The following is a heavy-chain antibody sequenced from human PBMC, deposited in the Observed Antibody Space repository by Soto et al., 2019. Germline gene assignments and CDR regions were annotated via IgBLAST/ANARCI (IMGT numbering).Heavy chain of an antibody. CDR2: IYYSGST. CDR1: GGSISSYY. Sequence: SETLSLTCTVSGGSISSYYWSWIRQPPGKGLEWIGSIYYSGSTNYNPSLESRVTISVDTSKNQFSLRLSSVTAADTAVYYCATNPYAWYENWFDPWGQGTLVTVSS. CDR3: ATNPYAWYENWFDP. V-gene: IGHV4-59*01. J-gene: IGHJ5*02. D-gene: IGHD2-15*01.